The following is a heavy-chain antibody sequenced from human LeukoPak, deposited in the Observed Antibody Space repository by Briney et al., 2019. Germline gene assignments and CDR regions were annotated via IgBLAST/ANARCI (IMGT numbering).Heavy chain of an antibody. CDR2: INPNSGGT. V-gene: IGHV1-2*02. Sequence: ASVKVSCKASGYTFTGYYMHWVRQAPGQGLEWMGWINPNSGGTNYAQKFQGRVTMTRDTSISTAYMELSRLRSDDTAVYYCATPTVTTRYYFDYWGQGTLFTVSS. J-gene: IGHJ4*02. CDR1: GYTFTGYY. CDR3: ATPTVTTRYYFDY. D-gene: IGHD4-17*01.